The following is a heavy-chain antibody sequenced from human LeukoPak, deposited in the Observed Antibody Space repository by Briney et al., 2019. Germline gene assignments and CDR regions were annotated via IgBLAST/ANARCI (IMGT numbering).Heavy chain of an antibody. CDR3: ARVVTPRYCSTPICYWKGWFDP. CDR2: IIPIFGTA. Sequence: SVKVSCKTSGGTLSRYAISWVRQAPGQGLEWMGEIIPIFGTANYAQKFQGRVTITADESTSTAYMELSSLRSEDTAVYYCARVVTPRYCSTPICYWKGWFDPWGQGTLVTVSS. V-gene: IGHV1-69*13. CDR1: GGTLSRYA. J-gene: IGHJ5*02. D-gene: IGHD2-2*01.